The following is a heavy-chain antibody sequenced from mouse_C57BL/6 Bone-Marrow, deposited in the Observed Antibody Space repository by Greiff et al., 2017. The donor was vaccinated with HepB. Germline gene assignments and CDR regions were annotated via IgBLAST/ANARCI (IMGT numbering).Heavy chain of an antibody. V-gene: IGHV3-6*01. CDR1: GYSITSGYY. CDR3: ARHYGN. CDR2: ISYDGSN. D-gene: IGHD1-1*01. J-gene: IGHJ2*01. Sequence: VQLQQSGPGLVKPSQSLSLTCSVTGYSITSGYYWNWIRQFPGNKLEWMGYISYDGSNNYNPSLKNRISITRDTSKNQFFLKLNSVTTEDTATYYCARHYGNWGQGTTLTVSS.